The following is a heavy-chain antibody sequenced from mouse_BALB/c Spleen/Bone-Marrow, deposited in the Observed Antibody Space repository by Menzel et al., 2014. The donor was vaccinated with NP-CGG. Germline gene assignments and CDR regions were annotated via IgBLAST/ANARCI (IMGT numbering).Heavy chain of an antibody. CDR2: ILPGSGST. D-gene: IGHD1-1*01. CDR3: ARHCYGSSHFAY. Sequence: QVQLQQSGAELMKPGASVKISCKATGYTFSSYWIEWVKQRPGHGLEWIGEILPGSGSTNYNEKFKDKAAFTANTSSNTAYMQLSGLTSEDSAVYCCARHCYGSSHFAYWGQGTLGTISA. V-gene: IGHV1-9*01. CDR1: GYTFSSYW. J-gene: IGHJ3*01.